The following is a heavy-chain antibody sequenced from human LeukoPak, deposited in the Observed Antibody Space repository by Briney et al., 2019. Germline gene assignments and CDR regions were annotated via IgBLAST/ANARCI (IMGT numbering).Heavy chain of an antibody. CDR1: GGSFSGYY. Sequence: SETLSLTCAVYGGSFSGYYWSWIRQPPGKGLEWIGEINHSGSTNYNPSLKSRVTISVDTSKKQSSLKLSSVTAADTAVYYCARWSSSSDAFDYWGQGTLVTVSS. V-gene: IGHV4-34*01. CDR2: INHSGST. D-gene: IGHD6-6*01. J-gene: IGHJ4*02. CDR3: ARWSSSSDAFDY.